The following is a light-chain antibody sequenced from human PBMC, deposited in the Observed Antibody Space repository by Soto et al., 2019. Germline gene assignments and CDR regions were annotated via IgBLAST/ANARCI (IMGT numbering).Light chain of an antibody. CDR2: GAS. V-gene: IGKV3-20*01. CDR1: QSVSSSY. CDR3: QQYGSSPWT. J-gene: IGKJ1*01. Sequence: EIVLTQSPGTLSLSPGERATLSCRASQSVSSSYLAWYQQKPGQAPRLLIYGASSRATGIPDRFSGSGSGTDFILTISRLEPEDFAVYYCQQYGSSPWTFGQGT.